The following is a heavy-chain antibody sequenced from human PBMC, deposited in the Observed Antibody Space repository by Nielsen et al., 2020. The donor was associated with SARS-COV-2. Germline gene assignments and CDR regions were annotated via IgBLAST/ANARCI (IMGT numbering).Heavy chain of an antibody. CDR3: ASGGSHDYSTKQHYYYGMDV. D-gene: IGHD4-11*01. V-gene: IGHV1-69*06. CDR1: GYTFTGHY. Sequence: SVKVSCKASGYTFTGHYIHWVRQAPGQGLEWMGGIIPIFGTANYAQKFQGRVTITADKSTSTAYMELSSLRSEDTAVYYCASGGSHDYSTKQHYYYGMDVWGQGTTVTVSS. CDR2: IIPIFGTA. J-gene: IGHJ6*02.